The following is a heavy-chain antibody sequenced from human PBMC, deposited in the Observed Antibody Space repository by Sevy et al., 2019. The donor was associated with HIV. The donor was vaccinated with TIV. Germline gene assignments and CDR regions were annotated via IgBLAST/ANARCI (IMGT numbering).Heavy chain of an antibody. CDR3: AKDLAGPGRRYFDF. Sequence: GGSLRLSCTASGFTFSNFGMHWVRQVPGKGLEWVTFIRYDGSDKYYAASVKGRFIISRDDSKNTLYLQMESLITEDTAIYYCAKDLAGPGRRYFDFWGQGALVTVSS. CDR1: GFTFSNFG. CDR2: IRYDGSDK. J-gene: IGHJ4*02. V-gene: IGHV3-30*02. D-gene: IGHD6-13*01.